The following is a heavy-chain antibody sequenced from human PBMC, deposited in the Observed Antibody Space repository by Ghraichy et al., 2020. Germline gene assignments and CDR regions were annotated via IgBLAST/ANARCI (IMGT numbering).Heavy chain of an antibody. D-gene: IGHD3-3*01. J-gene: IGHJ4*02. CDR1: GYTFTSYD. Sequence: ASVKVSCKASGYTFTSYDINWVRQATGQGLEWMGWMNPNSGNTGYAQKFQGRVTMTRNTSISTAYMELSSLRSEDTAVYYCARGFAYYDFWSGYYTGSYFDYWGQGTLVTVSS. CDR3: ARGFAYYDFWSGYYTGSYFDY. V-gene: IGHV1-8*01. CDR2: MNPNSGNT.